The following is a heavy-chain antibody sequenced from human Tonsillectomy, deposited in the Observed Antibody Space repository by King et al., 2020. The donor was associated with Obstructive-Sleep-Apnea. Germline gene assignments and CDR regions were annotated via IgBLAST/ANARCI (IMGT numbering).Heavy chain of an antibody. CDR3: AGDKPADCSGGSCYSFYFDY. D-gene: IGHD2-15*01. V-gene: IGHV4-39*07. CDR1: GGSISSSSYY. CDR2: IYYSGST. Sequence: QLQESGPGLVKPSETLSLTCTVSGGSISSSSYYWGWIRQPPGKGLEWIGSIYYSGSTYYNPSLKSRVTISVDTSKNPFSLKLSSVTAADTAVYYCAGDKPADCSGGSCYSFYFDYWGQGTLVTVSS. J-gene: IGHJ4*02.